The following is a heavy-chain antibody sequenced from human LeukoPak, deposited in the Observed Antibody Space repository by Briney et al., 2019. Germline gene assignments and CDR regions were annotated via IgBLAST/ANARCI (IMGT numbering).Heavy chain of an antibody. CDR1: GFTFSDYG. CDR2: IWYDGTNK. J-gene: IGHJ5*01. Sequence: GGSLRLSCAASGFTFSDYGIHWVRQAPGKGLEWVAVIWYDGTNKYYGDSVKGRFTISRDNSKNTLYLQMNSLRAEDTAVYYCAKDRGSSSTTADSWGQGTLVTVSS. V-gene: IGHV3-33*06. CDR3: AKDRGSSSTTADS. D-gene: IGHD1-26*01.